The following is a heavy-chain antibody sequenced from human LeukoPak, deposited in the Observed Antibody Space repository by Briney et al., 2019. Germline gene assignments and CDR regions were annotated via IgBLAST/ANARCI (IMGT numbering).Heavy chain of an antibody. CDR3: ARGPLDSGYTYFDY. Sequence: SETLSLTCTVSGGSVSSYYWSWIRQPPGKGPEWTGYFSYSGSTNYNPSLKSRVTISVDTSKNQFSLKLSSVTAADTAVYYCARGPLDSGYTYFDYWGQGTLVSVAS. CDR1: GGSVSSYY. D-gene: IGHD5-12*01. J-gene: IGHJ4*02. V-gene: IGHV4-59*02. CDR2: FSYSGST.